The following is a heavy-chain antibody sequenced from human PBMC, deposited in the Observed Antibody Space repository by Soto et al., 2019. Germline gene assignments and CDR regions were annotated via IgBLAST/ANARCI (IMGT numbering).Heavy chain of an antibody. Sequence: QVQLVQSGAEVKKPGSSVKVSCKASGGTFSSYAISWVRQAPGQGLEWMGGIIPIFGTANYAQKFQGRVTITADESTSTAYMELSSLRSEDTAVYYCVGRGYSYGYLSDYYYGMDVWGQGTTVTVSS. CDR2: IIPIFGTA. CDR1: GGTFSSYA. J-gene: IGHJ6*02. CDR3: VGRGYSYGYLSDYYYGMDV. V-gene: IGHV1-69*01. D-gene: IGHD5-18*01.